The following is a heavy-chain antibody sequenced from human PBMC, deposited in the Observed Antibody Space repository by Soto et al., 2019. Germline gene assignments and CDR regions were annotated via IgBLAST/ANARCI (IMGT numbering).Heavy chain of an antibody. CDR2: IKQDGSEK. J-gene: IGHJ6*03. D-gene: IGHD3-3*01. CDR3: ARTKLRFLEWFASPPVYLAV. Sequence: GGSLRLSCAASGFTFSSYWMSWVRQAPGKGLEWVANIKQDGSEKYYVDSVKGRFTISRDNAKNSLYLQMNSLRAEDTAVYYCARTKLRFLEWFASPPVYLAVWAKGTTVTVSS. CDR1: GFTFSSYW. V-gene: IGHV3-7*01.